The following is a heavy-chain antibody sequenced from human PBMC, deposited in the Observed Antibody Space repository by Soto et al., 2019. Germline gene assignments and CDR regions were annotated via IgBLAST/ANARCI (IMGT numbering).Heavy chain of an antibody. CDR2: IKQDGSEK. Sequence: GGSLRLSCAASGFTFSSYWMSWVRQAPGKGLEWVANIKQDGSEKYYVDSVKGRFTISRDNAKNSLYLQMNSLRAEDTAVYYCARDLGYSSGWYEAFDIWGQGTMVTVSS. CDR3: ARDLGYSSGWYEAFDI. J-gene: IGHJ3*02. CDR1: GFTFSSYW. V-gene: IGHV3-7*01. D-gene: IGHD6-19*01.